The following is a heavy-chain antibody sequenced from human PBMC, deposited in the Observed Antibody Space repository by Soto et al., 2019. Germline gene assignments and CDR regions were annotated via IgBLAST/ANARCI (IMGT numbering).Heavy chain of an antibody. CDR2: IYYSGST. D-gene: IGHD6-19*01. CDR1: GGSISSNSYF. J-gene: IGHJ4*02. V-gene: IGHV4-39*01. CDR3: ARRSGWYYFDY. Sequence: QLQLQESGPGLVKPSDTLSLTCTVSGGSISSNSYFWSWIRQPPGKGLEWIGTIYYSGSTYYNPSLKRRVTISVDTSKNHFSLKLISMTAADTAVYYCARRSGWYYFDYWGQGTLVTVS.